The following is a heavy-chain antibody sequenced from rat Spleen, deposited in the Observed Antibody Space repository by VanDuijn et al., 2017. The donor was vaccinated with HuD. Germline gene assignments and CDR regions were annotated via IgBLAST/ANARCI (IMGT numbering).Heavy chain of an antibody. D-gene: IGHD1-1*01. Sequence: EVQLVESGGGLVQPGRSLKLSCAASGFTFSNYGMAWVRQAPTKGLEWVATISYDGSSTYYRDSVKGRFTISRDNAKSTLYLQMDSLRSEDTATYYCARHGDTVVGPDYWGQGVMVTVSS. CDR2: ISYDGSST. CDR3: ARHGDTVVGPDY. CDR1: GFTFSNYG. V-gene: IGHV5-29*01. J-gene: IGHJ2*01.